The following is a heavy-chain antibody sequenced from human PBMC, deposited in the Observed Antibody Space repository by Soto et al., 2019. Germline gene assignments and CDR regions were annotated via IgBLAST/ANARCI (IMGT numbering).Heavy chain of an antibody. V-gene: IGHV3-74*01. CDR2: INTDGSNT. J-gene: IGHJ4*02. D-gene: IGHD2-15*01. CDR1: GLTFNRYW. CDR3: ARVLGGSGSSVDY. Sequence: GGSLRLSCAASGLTFNRYWMHWVRHAPGKGLVWVSHINTDGSNTNYADSVKGRFTISRDNAKSTLFLQMNSLRAEDTAVYYCARVLGGSGSSVDYWGQGTLVTVSS.